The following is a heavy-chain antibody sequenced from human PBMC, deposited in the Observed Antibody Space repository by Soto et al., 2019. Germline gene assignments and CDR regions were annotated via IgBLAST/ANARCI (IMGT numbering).Heavy chain of an antibody. CDR2: ISAYNGNT. CDR3: ARDVYGPIDVYYMDV. CDR1: GYTFTSYG. D-gene: IGHD4-17*01. Sequence: QVQLVQSGAEVKKPWASVKVSCKASGYTFTSYGISWVRQAPGQGLEWMGWISAYNGNTKYAQKLQGRVTMTTDTSTSTAYMELRSLRSDDTAVYYCARDVYGPIDVYYMDVWGKGTTVTVSS. J-gene: IGHJ6*03. V-gene: IGHV1-18*01.